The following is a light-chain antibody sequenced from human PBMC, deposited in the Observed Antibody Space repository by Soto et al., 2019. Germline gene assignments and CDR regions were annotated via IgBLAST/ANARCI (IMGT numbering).Light chain of an antibody. CDR3: MQGPPWPCA. CDR2: KVS. CDR1: QSLLYSDGNTH. Sequence: VVMPQSPLSLPVTLGQPASISCRSSQSLLYSDGNTHLSWSQQRPGQSPRRLIYKVSNRDSGVPDRFSGSGSGTDFRQKISRVEAEDVGAYCCMQGPPWPCAFGQGTKLEIK. J-gene: IGKJ2*02. V-gene: IGKV2-30*01.